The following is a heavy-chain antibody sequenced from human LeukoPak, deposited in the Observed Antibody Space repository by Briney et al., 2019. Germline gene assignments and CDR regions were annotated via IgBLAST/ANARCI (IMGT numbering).Heavy chain of an antibody. Sequence: GGSLRLSCAASGFTFSTYVMSWVRQAPGKGLEWVSGISGSGDNTYYADSVKGRFTISRDNSKNKLYLKMNSLRAEDTAVYYCAKGSGYDTDFDYWGQGTLVSVSS. J-gene: IGHJ4*02. CDR1: GFTFSTYV. CDR2: ISGSGDNT. D-gene: IGHD5-12*01. V-gene: IGHV3-23*01. CDR3: AKGSGYDTDFDY.